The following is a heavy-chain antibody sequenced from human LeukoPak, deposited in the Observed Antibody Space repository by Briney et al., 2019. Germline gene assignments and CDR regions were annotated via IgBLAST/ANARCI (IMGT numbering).Heavy chain of an antibody. D-gene: IGHD3-22*01. J-gene: IGHJ4*02. V-gene: IGHV4-39*01. CDR2: IYYSGST. CDR1: GGSISSSSYY. CDR3: ARLVDVGNYYDSSGYLTPFDY. Sequence: SETLSLTCIVSGGSISSSSYYWGRIRQPPGKGLEWIGSIYYSGSTHYHPSLKSRVTISVDTSKNQFSLKLKSVTATDTGLYYCARLVDVGNYYDSSGYLTPFDYWGQETLVTVSS.